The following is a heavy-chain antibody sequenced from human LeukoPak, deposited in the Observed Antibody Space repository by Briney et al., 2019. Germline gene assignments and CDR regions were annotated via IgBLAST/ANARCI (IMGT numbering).Heavy chain of an antibody. J-gene: IGHJ4*02. CDR2: ISTYTNT. V-gene: IGHV1-18*01. CDR1: GYAFSSFA. D-gene: IGHD3-3*01. Sequence: GASVKVSCKTSGYAFSSFAIAWVRQAPGQGLEWMGWISTYTNTNAAQKFQGRVTMTTDTSTSTAYMELTSLRPDDTAVYYCARCYDFWTGYFDYWGQGTRVTVSS. CDR3: ARCYDFWTGYFDY.